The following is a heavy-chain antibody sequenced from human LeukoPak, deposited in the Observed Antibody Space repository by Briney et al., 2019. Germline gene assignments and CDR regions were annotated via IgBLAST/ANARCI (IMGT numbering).Heavy chain of an antibody. CDR3: ANGYTSGWTGYFQH. Sequence: GRSLRLSCAAPGFTFSSYGMHWVRQAPGKGLEWVAVISHGGSNKYYADSVKGRFTISRDNSKNTLYLQMNSLRAEDTAVYHCANGYTSGWTGYFQHWGQGTLVVVSS. J-gene: IGHJ1*01. CDR2: ISHGGSNK. V-gene: IGHV3-30*18. CDR1: GFTFSSYG. D-gene: IGHD6-19*01.